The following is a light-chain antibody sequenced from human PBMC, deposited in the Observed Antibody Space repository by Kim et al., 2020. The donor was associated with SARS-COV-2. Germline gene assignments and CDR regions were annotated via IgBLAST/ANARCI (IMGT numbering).Light chain of an antibody. V-gene: IGLV3-19*01. Sequence: ALGETVRITCKGGSLRSYYASWYQQKPGQAPVVVIYGKNNRPSGIPDRFSGSSSGNTASLTITGAQAEDEADYYCNSRDSSGNHVVFGGGTQLTVL. CDR3: NSRDSSGNHVV. CDR2: GKN. CDR1: SLRSYY. J-gene: IGLJ2*01.